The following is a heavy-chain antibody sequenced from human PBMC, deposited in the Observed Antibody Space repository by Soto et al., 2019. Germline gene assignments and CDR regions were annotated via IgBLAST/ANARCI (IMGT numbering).Heavy chain of an antibody. Sequence: GASVKVSCKTSGGTFRTYTINWVRQAPGQGLEWMGRIIPISGKTDYAQKFQGRVTMTRNTSISTAYMELSSLRSEDTAVYYCAREGVRGMDVWGQGTTVTVS. J-gene: IGHJ6*02. CDR3: AREGVRGMDV. D-gene: IGHD3-16*01. CDR2: IIPISGKT. CDR1: GGTFRTYT. V-gene: IGHV1-8*02.